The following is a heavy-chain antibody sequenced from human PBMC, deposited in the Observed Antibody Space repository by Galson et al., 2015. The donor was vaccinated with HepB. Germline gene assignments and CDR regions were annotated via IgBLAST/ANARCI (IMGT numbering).Heavy chain of an antibody. CDR1: GFTFSSYA. CDR3: ARGGASSWYLGYFDY. D-gene: IGHD6-13*01. Sequence: SLRLSCAASGFTFSSYAMHWVRQAPGKGLEYVSAISSNGGSTYYADSVEGRFTISRDNSKNTLYLQMGSLRAEDMAVYYCARGGASSWYLGYFDYWGQGTLVTVSS. V-gene: IGHV3-64*02. CDR2: ISSNGGST. J-gene: IGHJ4*02.